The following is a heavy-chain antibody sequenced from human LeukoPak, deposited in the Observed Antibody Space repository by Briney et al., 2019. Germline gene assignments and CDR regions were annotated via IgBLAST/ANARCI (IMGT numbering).Heavy chain of an antibody. V-gene: IGHV1-18*01. CDR1: GYTFTSYG. J-gene: IGHJ4*02. CDR2: ISAYNGNT. D-gene: IGHD1-14*01. Sequence: ASVQFSCKASGYTFTSYGISWVRQAPGHRLEWMGWISAYNGNTNYAQRLQGRVTMTTDTSTSTAYMELRSLRSDDTAVYYCARESGVNNQQPGYWGQGTLVTVSS. CDR3: ARESGVNNQQPGY.